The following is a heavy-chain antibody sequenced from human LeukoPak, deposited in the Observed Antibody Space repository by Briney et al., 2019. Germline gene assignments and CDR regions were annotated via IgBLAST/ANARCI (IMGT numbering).Heavy chain of an antibody. D-gene: IGHD1-1*01. CDR1: GVSISSYF. CDR3: ASQLGGTTFH. J-gene: IGHJ4*02. CDR2: VYYNGIT. V-gene: IGHV4-59*01. Sequence: SETLSLTCTVSGVSISSYFWSWIRQPPGKGLEWIGYVYYNGITNYNPSLKSRVSISLDTSKSQFSLKLSSVTAEDTAVYYCASQLGGTTFHWGRGTLVTVSS.